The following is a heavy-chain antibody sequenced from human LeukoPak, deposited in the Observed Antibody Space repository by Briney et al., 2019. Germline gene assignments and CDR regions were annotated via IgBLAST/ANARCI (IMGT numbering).Heavy chain of an antibody. D-gene: IGHD2-2*01. Sequence: SETLSLTCTVSGGSISSGDYYWSWIRQPPGKGLEWIGYIYYSGSTDYNPSLKSRVTISVDTSNYQFSLRLSSVTAADTAVYYCAREGIDCSSASCYAVFDYWGQGTLVTVSS. CDR2: IYYSGST. J-gene: IGHJ4*02. CDR1: GGSISSGDYY. CDR3: AREGIDCSSASCYAVFDY. V-gene: IGHV4-30-4*08.